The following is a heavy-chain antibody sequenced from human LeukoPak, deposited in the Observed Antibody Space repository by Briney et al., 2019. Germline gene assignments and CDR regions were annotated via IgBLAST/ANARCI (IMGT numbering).Heavy chain of an antibody. CDR3: ARRTYSASYWKHFDY. Sequence: SESLSLTCTVSGGSISSSSDYLGWIRQAPGKGLEWIGSIYYSENTYYNSSLKSRVTISVDTSKNQFSLKLNSVTAADTAVYFCARRTYSASYWKHFDYWGQGTLVTVSS. V-gene: IGHV4-39*01. D-gene: IGHD1-26*01. CDR2: IYYSENT. CDR1: GGSISSSSDY. J-gene: IGHJ4*02.